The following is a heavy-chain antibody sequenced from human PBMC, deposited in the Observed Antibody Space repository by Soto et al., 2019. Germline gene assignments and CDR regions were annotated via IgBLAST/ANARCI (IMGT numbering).Heavy chain of an antibody. CDR2: IYPGDSDT. D-gene: IGHD6-6*01. Sequence: PGESLKISCKGSGYSFTSYWIGWVRQMPGKGLEWMGIIYPGDSDTRYSPSFQGQVTISADKSISTAYLQWSSLKASDTAMYYCARGFEYSSLYYYYYGMDVWGQGTTVTVSS. J-gene: IGHJ6*02. CDR1: GYSFTSYW. CDR3: ARGFEYSSLYYYYYGMDV. V-gene: IGHV5-51*01.